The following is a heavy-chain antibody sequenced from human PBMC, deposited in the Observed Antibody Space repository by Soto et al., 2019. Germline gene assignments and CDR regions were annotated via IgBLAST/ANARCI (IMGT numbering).Heavy chain of an antibody. D-gene: IGHD3-22*01. CDR3: ARVTQHITMIVVVPPIY. V-gene: IGHV1-18*01. Sequence: QVQLVQSGAEVKKPGASVKVSCKASGYTFTSYGISLVRQAPGQGLEWMGWISAYNGNTNYAQKLQGRVTMTTDTSTSTAYMELRSLRSDDTAVYYCARVTQHITMIVVVPPIYWGQGTLVTVSS. CDR1: GYTFTSYG. J-gene: IGHJ4*02. CDR2: ISAYNGNT.